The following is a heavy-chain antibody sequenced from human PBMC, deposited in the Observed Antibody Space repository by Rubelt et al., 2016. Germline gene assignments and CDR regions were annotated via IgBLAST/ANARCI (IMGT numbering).Heavy chain of an antibody. CDR2: VYYSGST. CDR3: ARDEGIFSSQGIYYFDY. D-gene: IGHD2/OR15-2a*01. CDR1: GGSISSYY. Sequence: QVQLQQWGAGLLKPSETLSLTCTVSGGSISSYYWSWIRQPPGKGLEWIGYVYYSGSTNYNPSLKSRVTISVDTSKNQFSLRRSAVTAADTAVYYCARDEGIFSSQGIYYFDYWGQGTLVTVSS. J-gene: IGHJ4*02. V-gene: IGHV4-59*01.